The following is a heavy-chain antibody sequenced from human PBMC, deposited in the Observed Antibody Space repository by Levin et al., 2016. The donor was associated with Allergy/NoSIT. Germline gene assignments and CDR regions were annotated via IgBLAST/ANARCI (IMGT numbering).Heavy chain of an antibody. CDR2: IIPILGIA. J-gene: IGHJ6*02. CDR3: ASLLYRGIAVAAKHYYYGMDV. V-gene: IGHV1-69*10. D-gene: IGHD6-19*01. Sequence: WVRQAPGQGLEWMGGIIPILGIANYAQKFQGRVTITADESTSTAYMELSSLRSEDTAVYYCASLLYRGIAVAAKHYYYGMDVWGQGTTVTVSS.